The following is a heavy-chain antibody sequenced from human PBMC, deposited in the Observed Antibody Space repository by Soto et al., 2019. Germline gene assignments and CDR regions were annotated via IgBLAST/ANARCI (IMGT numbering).Heavy chain of an antibody. D-gene: IGHD3-10*01. Sequence: QVQLVESGGGLVRPGGSLRLSCAASGFTFSDYYMSWIRQVPGKGLEWVAYISGTSDSIPYADSVKGRFTISRDNAKNSLYLQMNSLRSEDTAVYYCARLPPGDSYGSGSNEIDYWGQGTLVTVSS. J-gene: IGHJ4*02. CDR2: ISGTSDSI. CDR1: GFTFSDYY. V-gene: IGHV3-11*05. CDR3: ARLPPGDSYGSGSNEIDY.